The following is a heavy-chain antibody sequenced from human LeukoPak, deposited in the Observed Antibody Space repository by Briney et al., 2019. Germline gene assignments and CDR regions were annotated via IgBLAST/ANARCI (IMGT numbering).Heavy chain of an antibody. Sequence: SETLSLTCTVSGGSISSSSYYWGWIRQPPGKGLEWIGSIYHSGSTYYNPSLKSRVTISVDTSKNQFSLKLSSVTAADTAVYYCARGLDDFWSGYPLDYWGRGTLVTVSS. CDR2: IYHSGST. CDR3: ARGLDDFWSGYPLDY. CDR1: GGSISSSSYY. V-gene: IGHV4-39*07. D-gene: IGHD3-3*01. J-gene: IGHJ4*02.